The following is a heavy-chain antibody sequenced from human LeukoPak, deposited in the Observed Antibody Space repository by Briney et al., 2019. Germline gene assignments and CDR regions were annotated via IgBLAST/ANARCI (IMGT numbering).Heavy chain of an antibody. CDR1: RFTLRNFW. Sequence: GGSLRLSCAVSRFTLRNFWMSWVRQAPARGLEWVANIHPEGNEKYHVESVKGRFTISRDNAKNSLFLQMNSLRAEDTAVYYCARWNFLDCWGQGTLVTVSS. CDR3: ARWNFLDC. CDR2: IHPEGNEK. D-gene: IGHD1-7*01. V-gene: IGHV3-7*01. J-gene: IGHJ4*02.